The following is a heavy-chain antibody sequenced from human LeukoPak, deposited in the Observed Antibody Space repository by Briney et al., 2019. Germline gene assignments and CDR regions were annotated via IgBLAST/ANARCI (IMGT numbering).Heavy chain of an antibody. Sequence: ASVKVSCKASGYTFTGYYTPWVRQAPGQGLEWMGWINPNSGGTNYAQKFQGRVTMTRDTSISTAHMELSRLRSDDTALYYCVKYSSNCFTYSWAFDYWGQGTLVTVSS. D-gene: IGHD2-2*02. CDR3: VKYSSNCFTYSWAFDY. J-gene: IGHJ4*02. V-gene: IGHV1-2*02. CDR1: GYTFTGYY. CDR2: INPNSGGT.